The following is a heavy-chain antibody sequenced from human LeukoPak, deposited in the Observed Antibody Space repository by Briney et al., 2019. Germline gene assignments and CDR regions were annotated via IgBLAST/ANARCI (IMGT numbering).Heavy chain of an antibody. CDR2: ISYDGSNK. CDR1: GFTFSSYA. D-gene: IGHD6-13*01. Sequence: PGRSLRLSCAASGFTFSSYATHWVRQAPGKGLEWVAVISYDGSNKYYADSVKGRFTISRDNSKNTLYLQMNSLRAEDTAVYYCARDVAAAGTLDYWGQGTLVTVSS. J-gene: IGHJ4*02. CDR3: ARDVAAAGTLDY. V-gene: IGHV3-30-3*01.